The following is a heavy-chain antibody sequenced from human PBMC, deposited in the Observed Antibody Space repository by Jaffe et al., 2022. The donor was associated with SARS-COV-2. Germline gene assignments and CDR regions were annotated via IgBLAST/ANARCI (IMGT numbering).Heavy chain of an antibody. CDR2: ISSSGTII. V-gene: IGHV3-11*01. CDR3: AGTFGGKKNWDHDAFDI. CDR1: GFTFSDYN. Sequence: QVQLVESGGGLVKPGRSLRLSCAASGFTFSDYNMSWIRQAPGKGLEWVSYISSSGTIIYYADSVKGRFTISWDNAKNSLFLQMNSLRADDTAVYHCAGTFGGKKNWDHDAFDIWGQGTMVTVSS. D-gene: IGHD3-16*01. J-gene: IGHJ3*02.